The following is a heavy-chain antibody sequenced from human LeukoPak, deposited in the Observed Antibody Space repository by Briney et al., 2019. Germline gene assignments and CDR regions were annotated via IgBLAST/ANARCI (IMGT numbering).Heavy chain of an antibody. CDR3: ARTGIPPCGSGSYFSVNWFDP. V-gene: IGHV1-18*01. CDR1: GYTFTSYG. Sequence: ASVKVSCKASGYTFTSYGISWVRQAPGQGLEWMGWISAYNGNTNYAQKLQGRVTMTTDTSTSTAYMELRSLRSDDTAVYYCARTGIPPCGSGSYFSVNWFDPWGQGTLVTVSS. D-gene: IGHD3-10*01. CDR2: ISAYNGNT. J-gene: IGHJ5*02.